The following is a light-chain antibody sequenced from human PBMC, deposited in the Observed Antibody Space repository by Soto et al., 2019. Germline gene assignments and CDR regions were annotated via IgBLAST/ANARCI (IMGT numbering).Light chain of an antibody. J-gene: IGKJ3*01. CDR3: QERTGDLPVA. Sequence: DIQMTQSPSSLSASVGDRVTITCRASQAIDHSVAWYQQKPGQVPKLLSYAASPLHSGVPSRFGGSGSGAHFALTITGMPPEDVATYYYQERTGDLPVALGHGTTVDV. V-gene: IGKV1-27*01. CDR1: QAIDHS. CDR2: AAS.